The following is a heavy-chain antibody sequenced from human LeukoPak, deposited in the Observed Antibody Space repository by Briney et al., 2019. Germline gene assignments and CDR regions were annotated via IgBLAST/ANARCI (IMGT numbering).Heavy chain of an antibody. CDR3: ARDRKAVYCGMDV. CDR1: GGTFSSYA. J-gene: IGHJ6*02. D-gene: IGHD6-19*01. V-gene: IGHV1-69*04. Sequence: ASVKVSCKASGGTFSSYAISWVLQAPGQGLEWMGRIIPILGIANYAQKFQGRVTITADKSTSTAYMELSSLRSEDTAVYYCARDRKAVYCGMDVWGQGTTVTVSS. CDR2: IIPILGIA.